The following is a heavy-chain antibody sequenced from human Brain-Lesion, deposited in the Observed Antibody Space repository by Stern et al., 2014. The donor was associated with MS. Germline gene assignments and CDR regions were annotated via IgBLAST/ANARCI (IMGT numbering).Heavy chain of an antibody. V-gene: IGHV1-24*01. CDR3: ATDRDDFRSGYSAPTKGYGLDV. CDR1: GYTLTELS. D-gene: IGHD3-3*01. Sequence: VQLVQSGAEVKQPGASVKVSCKVSGYTLTELSMHWVRQAPGKGLEWMGGFDPEDGETIYAQKFQGRVTMPEDTSTDTAYMELSSLRSEDTAVYYCATDRDDFRSGYSAPTKGYGLDVWGQGTTVTVTS. J-gene: IGHJ6*02. CDR2: FDPEDGET.